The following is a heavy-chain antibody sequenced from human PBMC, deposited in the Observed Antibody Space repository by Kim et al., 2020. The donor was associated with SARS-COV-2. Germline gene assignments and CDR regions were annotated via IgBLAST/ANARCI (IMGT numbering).Heavy chain of an antibody. V-gene: IGHV3-7*03. Sequence: GGSLRLSCAASGFTLSHYWMTWVRQAPGKGLGWVANINQDGGVKQYVDSVKGRFTISRDNAKNSLFLQMNSLRAEDTAVYYCASEAVVVTASGAFDIWGQGTMVTVSS. J-gene: IGHJ3*02. CDR3: ASEAVVVTASGAFDI. CDR1: GFTLSHYW. CDR2: INQDGGVK. D-gene: IGHD2-21*02.